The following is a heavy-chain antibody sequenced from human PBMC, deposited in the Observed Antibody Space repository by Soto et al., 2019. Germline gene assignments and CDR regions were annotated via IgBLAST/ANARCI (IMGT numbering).Heavy chain of an antibody. V-gene: IGHV1-2*02. J-gene: IGHJ6*02. CDR2: INPNSGGT. CDR1: GYTFTGYY. CDR3: ARDYYASRTIFGVVPHYGMDV. Sequence: ASVKVSCKASGYTFTGYYMHWVRKAPGQGLEWMGWINPNSGGTNYAQKFQGRVTMTRDTSISTAYMELSRLRSDDTAVYYCARDYYASRTIFGVVPHYGMDVWGQGTTVTVSS. D-gene: IGHD3-3*01.